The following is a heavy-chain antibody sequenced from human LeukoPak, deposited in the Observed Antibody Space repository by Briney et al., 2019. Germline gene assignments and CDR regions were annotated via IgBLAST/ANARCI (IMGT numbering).Heavy chain of an antibody. J-gene: IGHJ4*02. D-gene: IGHD3-22*01. CDR2: ISYDGSNK. Sequence: GRSLRLSCAASGFTFSSYGMHWVRQAPGKGLEWVAVISYDGSNKYYADSVKGRFTISRDNSKNTLYLQMNSLRAEDTAVYYCAKGPEYYYDSSGYYFDYWGQGTLVTVSS. CDR3: AKGPEYYYDSSGYYFDY. CDR1: GFTFSSYG. V-gene: IGHV3-30*18.